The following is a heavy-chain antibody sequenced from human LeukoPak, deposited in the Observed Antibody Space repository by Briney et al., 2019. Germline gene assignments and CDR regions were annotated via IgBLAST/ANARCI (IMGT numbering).Heavy chain of an antibody. CDR3: ARGRGSLLNWFDP. Sequence: SETLSLTCTVSGGSISSSSYYWGWIRQPPGKGLEWIGSIYYSGSTYYNPSLKSRVTISVDTSKNQFSLKLSSVTAADTAVYYCARGRGSLLNWFDPWGQGTLVTVSS. V-gene: IGHV4-39*07. CDR2: IYYSGST. D-gene: IGHD2/OR15-2a*01. J-gene: IGHJ5*02. CDR1: GGSISSSSYY.